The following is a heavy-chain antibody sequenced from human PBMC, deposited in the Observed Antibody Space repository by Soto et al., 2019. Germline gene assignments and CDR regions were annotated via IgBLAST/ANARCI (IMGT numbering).Heavy chain of an antibody. Sequence: QVQLVESGGGVVQPGRSLRLSCAASGFTFSSYGMHWVRQAPGKGLEWVAVISYDGSNKYYADSVKGRFTISRDNSKNTLYLQMNSLRAEDTAVYYCAKDRRKGGTVTLGVFDYWGQGTLVTVSS. V-gene: IGHV3-30*18. D-gene: IGHD4-17*01. CDR2: ISYDGSNK. CDR3: AKDRRKGGTVTLGVFDY. J-gene: IGHJ4*02. CDR1: GFTFSSYG.